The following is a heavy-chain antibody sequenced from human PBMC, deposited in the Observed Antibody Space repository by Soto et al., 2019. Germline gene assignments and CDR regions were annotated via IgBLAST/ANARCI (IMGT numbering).Heavy chain of an antibody. CDR3: ARGRLWFGELLVPGLDY. CDR1: GGSISSYY. J-gene: IGHJ4*02. CDR2: IYYSGST. V-gene: IGHV4-59*01. D-gene: IGHD3-10*01. Sequence: SETLSLTCTVSGGSISSYYWSWIRQPPGKGLEWIGYIYYSGSTNYNPSLKSRVTISVDTSKNQFSLKLSSVTAADTAVYYCARGRLWFGELLVPGLDYWRQGTLVTVSS.